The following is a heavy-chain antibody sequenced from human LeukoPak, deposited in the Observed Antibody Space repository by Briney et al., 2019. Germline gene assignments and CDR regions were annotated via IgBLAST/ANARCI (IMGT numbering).Heavy chain of an antibody. Sequence: PSETLSLTCTISGGSISSYYWSWIRQPPGKGLEWIGYIYTSGSTNYNSSLKSRVTISVDTSKNQFSLKLSSVTAAYTAVYYCARQYSSSSHFDYWGQGTLVTVSS. CDR2: IYTSGST. D-gene: IGHD6-6*01. V-gene: IGHV4-4*09. CDR3: ARQYSSSSHFDY. J-gene: IGHJ4*02. CDR1: GGSISSYY.